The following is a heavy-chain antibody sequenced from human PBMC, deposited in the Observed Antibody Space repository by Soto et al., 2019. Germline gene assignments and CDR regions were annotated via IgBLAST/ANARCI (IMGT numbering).Heavy chain of an antibody. D-gene: IGHD1-26*01. CDR2: IYYSGST. J-gene: IGHJ6*03. Sequence: SETLSLTCTVSGCSISSYYWSWIRQPPGTGLEWIGYIYYSGSTNYNPSLKSRVTISVDTSKNQFSLNLSSVTAADTAVYYCARLAGSMMTYYMDVWGKGTTVTVSS. V-gene: IGHV4-59*08. CDR3: ARLAGSMMTYYMDV. CDR1: GCSISSYY.